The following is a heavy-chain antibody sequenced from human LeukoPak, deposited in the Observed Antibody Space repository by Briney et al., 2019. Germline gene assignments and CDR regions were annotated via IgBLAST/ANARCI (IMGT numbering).Heavy chain of an antibody. J-gene: IGHJ4*02. CDR3: AKDSIGADCSSTSCYHDY. CDR2: ISSSGSTI. CDR1: GFTFSDYY. V-gene: IGHV3-11*01. D-gene: IGHD2-2*01. Sequence: PGGSLRLSCAASGFTFSDYYMSWIRQAPGKGLEWVSYISSSGSTIYYADSVKGRFTISRDNSKNTLYLQMNSLRAEDTAVYYCAKDSIGADCSSTSCYHDYWGQGTLVTVSS.